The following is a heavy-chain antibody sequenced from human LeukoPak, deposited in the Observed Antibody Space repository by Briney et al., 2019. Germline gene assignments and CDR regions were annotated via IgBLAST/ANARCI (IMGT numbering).Heavy chain of an antibody. V-gene: IGHV3-30*04. Sequence: GGSLRLSCAASGLTFSSDAMHWVRQAPGKGLEWVAVISYDGSNKYYADSVKGRFTISRDNSKNTLYLQMNSLRAEDTAVYYCAKDRERGYSYGYHYGMDVWGQGTTVTVSS. J-gene: IGHJ6*02. CDR1: GLTFSSDA. CDR3: AKDRERGYSYGYHYGMDV. CDR2: ISYDGSNK. D-gene: IGHD5-18*01.